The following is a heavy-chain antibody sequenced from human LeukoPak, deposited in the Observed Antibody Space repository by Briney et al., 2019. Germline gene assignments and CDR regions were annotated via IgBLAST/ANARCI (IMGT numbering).Heavy chain of an antibody. Sequence: GASAKVSCKASGGTFSSYAISWVRQAPGQGLEWMGGIIPIFGTANYAQKFQGRVTMTRDTSTSTVYMELNSLRSEDTAVYYCASFSGTGGFDPWGQGTLVTVSS. CDR3: ASFSGTGGFDP. CDR2: IIPIFGTA. J-gene: IGHJ5*02. D-gene: IGHD6-19*01. CDR1: GGTFSSYA. V-gene: IGHV1-69*05.